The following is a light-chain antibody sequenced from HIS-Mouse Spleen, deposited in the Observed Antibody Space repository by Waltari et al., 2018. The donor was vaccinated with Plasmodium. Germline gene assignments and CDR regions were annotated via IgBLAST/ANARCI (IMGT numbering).Light chain of an antibody. Sequence: QSALTQPASVSGSPGLSITISCTGTSSDVGSYNLVSWYQQHPGKAPKLMIYEGSKRPSVVSNRFSGSKSGNTASLTISGLQAEDEADYYCCSYAGSRVFGGGTKLTVL. V-gene: IGLV2-23*01. CDR1: SSDVGSYNL. CDR3: CSYAGSRV. CDR2: EGS. J-gene: IGLJ2*01.